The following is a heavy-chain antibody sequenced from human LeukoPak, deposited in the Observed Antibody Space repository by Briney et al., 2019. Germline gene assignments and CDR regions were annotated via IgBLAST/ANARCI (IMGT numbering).Heavy chain of an antibody. CDR2: IVVGSGNT. CDR1: GFTFSSSA. CDR3: AGSLGYCTSNVCYLKY. D-gene: IGHD2-8*01. J-gene: IGHJ4*02. Sequence: ASVKVSCKASGFTFSSSAMQWVRQARGQRLEWIGWIVVGSGNTNYAQKFQERVTITRDMSTSTTYMEVSSLGSEDTAVYYCAGSLGYCTSNVCYLKYWGQGTLVTVSS. V-gene: IGHV1-58*02.